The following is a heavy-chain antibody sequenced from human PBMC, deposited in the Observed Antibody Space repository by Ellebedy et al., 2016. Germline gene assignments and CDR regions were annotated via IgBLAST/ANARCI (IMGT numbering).Heavy chain of an antibody. CDR3: VRDGDHWDFDF. CDR2: IKGDGSIT. CDR1: GFTLSAYW. D-gene: IGHD7-27*01. J-gene: IGHJ4*02. Sequence: HTGGSLRLSCAASGFTLSAYWMHWVRQTPGKGLVWVSRIKGDGSITNYADSVKGRFTISNDNAKSMLYLQMDSLRADDTAVYYCVRDGDHWDFDFWGQGTLVTVSS. V-gene: IGHV3-74*01.